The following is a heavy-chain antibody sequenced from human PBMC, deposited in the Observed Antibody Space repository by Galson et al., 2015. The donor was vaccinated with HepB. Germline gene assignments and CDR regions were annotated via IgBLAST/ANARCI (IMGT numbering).Heavy chain of an antibody. D-gene: IGHD6-13*01. Sequence: SETLSLTCTVSGGSISSSSYSWGWIRQPPGKGLEWIGSIYYSGGTYYNPSLKSRVTISGDTSKNQFSLKLSSVTAADTAVYYCARHSTAAGTKWFDPWGQGTLVTVSS. V-gene: IGHV4-39*01. CDR3: ARHSTAAGTKWFDP. CDR1: GGSISSSSYS. J-gene: IGHJ5*02. CDR2: IYYSGGT.